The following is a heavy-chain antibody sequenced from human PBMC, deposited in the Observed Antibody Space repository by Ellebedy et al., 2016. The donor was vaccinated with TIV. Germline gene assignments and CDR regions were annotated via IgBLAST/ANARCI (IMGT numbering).Heavy chain of an antibody. CDR3: ARDSAARVAIDY. Sequence: MPSETLSLTCTVSGGSISSSSYHWGWIRQPPGKGLEWIGSIHYSGSTHYNPSLKSRVTISIDTSKNRFSLKLSSVTAADTAVYYCARDSAARVAIDYWGQGTLVTVSS. V-gene: IGHV4-39*07. CDR2: IHYSGST. D-gene: IGHD6-6*01. CDR1: GGSISSSSYH. J-gene: IGHJ4*02.